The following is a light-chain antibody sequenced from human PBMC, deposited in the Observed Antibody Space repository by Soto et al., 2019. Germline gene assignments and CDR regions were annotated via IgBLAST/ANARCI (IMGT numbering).Light chain of an antibody. CDR3: SSYSSGSTLGV. CDR2: ANT. V-gene: IGLV1-40*01. Sequence: QSVLTQPPSVSGAPGQRVTISCTGSSSNIGADYDVHWYQQLPGAAPKLLIRANTHRPSGVPDRFSASKSGTSASLAITGLQAEDEADYYCSSYSSGSTLGVFGTGTKLTVL. J-gene: IGLJ1*01. CDR1: SSNIGADYD.